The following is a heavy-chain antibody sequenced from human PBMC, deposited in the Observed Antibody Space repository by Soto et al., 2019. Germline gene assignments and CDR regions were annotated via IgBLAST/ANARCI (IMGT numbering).Heavy chain of an antibody. CDR2: ISAGGGNT. CDR3: AKHFEYQLLSWFDP. CDR1: GFSFSTYA. V-gene: IGHV3-23*01. D-gene: IGHD2-2*01. Sequence: EVQLLESGGGLVQPGGSLRLSCVASGFSFSTYAMSWVRQAPGKGLEWVSGISAGGGNTYYADSVGGRFTISRDKSKNTLYLQISSLRAEDTALYYCAKHFEYQLLSWFDPWGQGTLVTVSS. J-gene: IGHJ5*02.